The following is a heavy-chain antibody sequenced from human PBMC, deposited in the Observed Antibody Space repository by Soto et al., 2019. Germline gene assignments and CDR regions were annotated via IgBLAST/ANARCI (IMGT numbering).Heavy chain of an antibody. CDR2: IYYSGST. CDR1: GGSISSGGYY. D-gene: IGHD1-26*01. Sequence: PSETLSLTCTVSGGSISSGGYYWSWIRQHPGKGLEWIGYIYYSGSTYYNPSLKSRVTISVDTSKNQFSLKLTSLTAADTAVYYCARDPVGARSAPFDYWGQGTLVTVS. J-gene: IGHJ4*02. V-gene: IGHV4-31*03. CDR3: ARDPVGARSAPFDY.